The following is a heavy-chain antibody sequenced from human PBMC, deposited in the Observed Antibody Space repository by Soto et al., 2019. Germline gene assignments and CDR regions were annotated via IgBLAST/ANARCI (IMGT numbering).Heavy chain of an antibody. D-gene: IGHD2-21*02. Sequence: TLALTCAISGESVSSNSGACNWIRQSPSRGLGVLVRTYYRYKWYNDYAVSVKTRITINPDTSKNQFSLQLNSGTPEDTAVYYCARDGKGMVTYFDYWGQGTLVTVSS. J-gene: IGHJ4*02. V-gene: IGHV6-1*01. CDR1: GESVSSNSGA. CDR2: TYYRYKWYN. CDR3: ARDGKGMVTYFDY.